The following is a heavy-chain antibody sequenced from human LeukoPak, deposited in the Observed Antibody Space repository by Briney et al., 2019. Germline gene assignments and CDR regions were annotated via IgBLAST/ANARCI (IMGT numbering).Heavy chain of an antibody. CDR1: GFTFSGYA. D-gene: IGHD1-26*01. CDR2: LGIAGDT. V-gene: IGHV3-13*01. Sequence: PGGSLRLSCAASGFTFSGYAMHWVRQPIGKGLEWVSALGIAGDTFYPGSMKGRFTISRENAKNSLYLQMNSLRAEDTAMYYCARQKQSHGNFDYWGQGTLVTVSS. CDR3: ARQKQSHGNFDY. J-gene: IGHJ4*02.